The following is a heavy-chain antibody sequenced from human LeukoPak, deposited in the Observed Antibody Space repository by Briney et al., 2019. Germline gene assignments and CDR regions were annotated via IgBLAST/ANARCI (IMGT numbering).Heavy chain of an antibody. V-gene: IGHV5-51*01. D-gene: IGHD6-13*01. J-gene: IGHJ4*02. CDR3: ARLTPIALDY. Sequence: GASLKISCKGSGSSFTSYWIGWVRQVPGKGLEWMGIIYPGDSDTRYSPSFQGQVTISADKSISTAYLQWSSLKASDTAMYYCARLTPIALDYWGQGTLVTVSS. CDR2: IYPGDSDT. CDR1: GSSFTSYW.